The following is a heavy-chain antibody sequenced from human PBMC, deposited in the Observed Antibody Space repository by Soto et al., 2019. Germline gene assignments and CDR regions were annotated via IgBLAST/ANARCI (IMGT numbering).Heavy chain of an antibody. Sequence: EVQLLESGGGLVQPGGSLRLSCVASGFAFSTHAMSWVRQAPGKGLEWVSTFSGSGVNIYYAESVKGRLTISRDDSKNTLYLQMDSLRVEDTAVYYCAKDPPWTVGPLAMDVWGQGTTVTVSS. D-gene: IGHD1-26*01. V-gene: IGHV3-23*01. CDR3: AKDPPWTVGPLAMDV. CDR2: FSGSGVNI. J-gene: IGHJ6*02. CDR1: GFAFSTHA.